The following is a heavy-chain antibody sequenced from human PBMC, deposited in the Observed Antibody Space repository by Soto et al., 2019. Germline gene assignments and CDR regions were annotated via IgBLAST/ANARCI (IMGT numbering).Heavy chain of an antibody. CDR1: GYTFTSYG. V-gene: IGHV1-18*01. Sequence: ASVKVSCKASGYTFTSYGIGWVRQAPGQGLEWMGWISAYNGNTNYAQKLQGRVTMTTDTSTSTAYMELRSLRSDDTAVYYCARAPAFYGSGSYYTYYYYGMAVWGQGTKVTVSS. D-gene: IGHD3-10*01. J-gene: IGHJ6*02. CDR2: ISAYNGNT. CDR3: ARAPAFYGSGSYYTYYYYGMAV.